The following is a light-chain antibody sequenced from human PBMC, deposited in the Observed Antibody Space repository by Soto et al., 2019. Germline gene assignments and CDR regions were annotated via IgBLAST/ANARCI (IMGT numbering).Light chain of an antibody. CDR1: QSISSW. CDR2: DAS. J-gene: IGKJ1*01. CDR3: QQYGSSPSWT. V-gene: IGKV1-5*01. Sequence: DIQMTQSPSTLSASVGDRVTITCRASQSISSWLAWYQQKPGKAPKLLIYDASSLESGVPSRFSGSGSGTEFTLTISSLQPDDFAVYYCQQYGSSPSWTFGQGTKVDIK.